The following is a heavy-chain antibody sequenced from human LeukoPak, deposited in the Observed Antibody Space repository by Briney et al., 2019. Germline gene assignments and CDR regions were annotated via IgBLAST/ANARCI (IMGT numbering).Heavy chain of an antibody. CDR2: IYTSGST. D-gene: IGHD3-10*01. Sequence: SETLSLTCTVPGGSISSYYWSWIRQPAGKGLEWIGRIYTSGSTNYNPSLKSRVTMSVDTSKNQFSLKLSSVTAADTAVYYCAGVRGVRFLESLYYYYMDVWGQGTLVTVSS. CDR1: GGSISSYY. CDR3: AGVRGVRFLESLYYYYMDV. V-gene: IGHV4-4*07. J-gene: IGHJ6*03.